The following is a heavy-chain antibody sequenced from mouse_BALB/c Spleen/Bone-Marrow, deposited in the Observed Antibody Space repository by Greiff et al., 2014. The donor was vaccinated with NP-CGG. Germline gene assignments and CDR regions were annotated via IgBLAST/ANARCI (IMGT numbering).Heavy chain of an antibody. V-gene: IGHV5-6*01. CDR2: ISSGGSYT. D-gene: IGHD1-1*01. CDR1: GFTFSSYG. Sequence: DVHLVESGGDLVKPGGSLKLSCAASGFTFSSYGMSWVRQTPDEGLEWVATISSGGSYTYYPDSVKGRFTISRDNANNTLYLQMSSLKSEDSAMYFCARRGTTVQYYYPMDYWGQGTSVTVSS. J-gene: IGHJ4*01. CDR3: ARRGTTVQYYYPMDY.